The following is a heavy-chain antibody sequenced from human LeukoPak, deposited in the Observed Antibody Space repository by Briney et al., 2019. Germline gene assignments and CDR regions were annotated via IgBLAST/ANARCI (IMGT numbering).Heavy chain of an antibody. Sequence: PSETLSLTCAVSGGSISSGTNWWSWVRQPPGKGLEWIGEIYHSGGTNYNPSLKSRITISVDKSQNQFSLKVNSLTAADTAVYYCATNGYYCMDVWGKGTTVTVSS. V-gene: IGHV4-4*02. CDR1: GGSISSGTNW. J-gene: IGHJ6*03. D-gene: IGHD2-8*01. CDR3: ATNGYYCMDV. CDR2: IYHSGGT.